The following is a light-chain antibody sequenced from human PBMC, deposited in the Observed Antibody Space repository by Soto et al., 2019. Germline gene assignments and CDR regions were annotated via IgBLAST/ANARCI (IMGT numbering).Light chain of an antibody. Sequence: DIVMTQSPHSLSVTPGEPASISCRPSQSLLHSNGYNYLAWYQHKPGQPPKLLIYWACTRESGVPGRFSCSGSGTDFTLTFSSLQAEDVAVYYCQQYYSTPLTFGGGTKVDIK. CDR2: WAC. J-gene: IGKJ4*01. CDR3: QQYYSTPLT. CDR1: QSLLHSNGYNY. V-gene: IGKV4-1*01.